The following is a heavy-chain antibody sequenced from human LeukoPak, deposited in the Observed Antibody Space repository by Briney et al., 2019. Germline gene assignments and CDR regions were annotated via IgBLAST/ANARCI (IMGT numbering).Heavy chain of an antibody. V-gene: IGHV4-34*01. CDR3: ARGDPITGTWSTGSSSDAFDI. D-gene: IGHD1-7*01. J-gene: IGHJ3*02. CDR2: INHSGST. Sequence: PSETLSLTCAVYGGSFSGYYWSWIRQPPGKGLEWIGEINHSGSTNYNPSLKSRVTISVDTSKNQFSMKLSSVTAADTAVYYCARGDPITGTWSTGSSSDAFDIWGQGTMVTVSS. CDR1: GGSFSGYY.